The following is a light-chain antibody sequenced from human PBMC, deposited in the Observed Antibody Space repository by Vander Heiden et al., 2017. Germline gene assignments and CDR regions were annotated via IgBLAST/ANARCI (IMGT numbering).Light chain of an antibody. CDR2: SNN. CDR1: SPNIGSHT. Sequence: QSVLTQPPSASGTPGQRVTISCSGSSPNIGSHTVNWYQQLPGTAPKLLIYSNNQRPSGVPDRFSGSKSGTSASLAISGLQSEDEADYYCAAWDDSLNGQVFGGGTKLTVL. V-gene: IGLV1-44*01. J-gene: IGLJ3*02. CDR3: AAWDDSLNGQV.